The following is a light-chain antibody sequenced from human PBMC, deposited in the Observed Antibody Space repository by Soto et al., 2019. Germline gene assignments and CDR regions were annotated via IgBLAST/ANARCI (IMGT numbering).Light chain of an antibody. CDR1: SSDVGSYNY. J-gene: IGLJ1*01. V-gene: IGLV2-8*01. CDR2: EVT. CDR3: SSYAGSNEYV. Sequence: QSALTQPPSASGSPGQSVTISCTGTSSDVGSYNYVSWYQQHPGKAPKLMIYEVTKRPSGVPDRFSGSKSGNKASLTVSGLQAEDEADYYCSSYAGSNEYVFGTGTKLTVL.